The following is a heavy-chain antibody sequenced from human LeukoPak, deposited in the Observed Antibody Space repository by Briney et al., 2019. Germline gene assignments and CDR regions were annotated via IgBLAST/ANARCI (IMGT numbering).Heavy chain of an antibody. CDR3: TREKSYGYIRADS. Sequence: SETLSLTCTVSGGSISSGSYYWSWIRQPAGKGLEWIGHIYASGGTKYNPPLESRVTISIDTSKNQLSLRLSSVTAADTAVYYCTREKSYGYIRADSWGQGTLVAVSS. V-gene: IGHV4-61*09. D-gene: IGHD3-16*01. CDR2: IYASGGT. J-gene: IGHJ4*02. CDR1: GGSISSGSYY.